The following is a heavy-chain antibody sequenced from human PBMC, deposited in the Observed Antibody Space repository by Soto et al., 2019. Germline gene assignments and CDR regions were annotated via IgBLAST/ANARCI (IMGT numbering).Heavy chain of an antibody. J-gene: IGHJ4*02. CDR3: ARAVAVAADFAY. Sequence: QVQLVQSGAEEKKPGASVKVSCKASGYTFTGYAMHWVRQAPGQRLEWMGWINAGNGNTKYSQKFQGRVTITRDTSASTANMELSSLRSEDTAVYYCARAVAVAADFAYWGQGTLVTVSS. V-gene: IGHV1-3*05. D-gene: IGHD6-19*01. CDR1: GYTFTGYA. CDR2: INAGNGNT.